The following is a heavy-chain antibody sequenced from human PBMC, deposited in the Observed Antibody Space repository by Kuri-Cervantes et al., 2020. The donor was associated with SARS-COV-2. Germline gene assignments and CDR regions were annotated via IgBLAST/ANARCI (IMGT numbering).Heavy chain of an antibody. CDR2: IYYSGST. D-gene: IGHD6-13*01. J-gene: IGHJ6*02. V-gene: IGHV4-59*08. Sequence: SETLPLTCTVSGGSISSYYWSWIRQPPGKGLEWIGYIYYSGSTNYNPSLKSRVTISVDTSKNQFSLKLSSVTAADTAVYFCARVRAAADFGMDVWAQGTTVTVSS. CDR1: GGSISSYY. CDR3: ARVRAAADFGMDV.